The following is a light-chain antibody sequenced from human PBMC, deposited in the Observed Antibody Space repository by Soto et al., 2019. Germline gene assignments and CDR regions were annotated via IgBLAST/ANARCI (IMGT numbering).Light chain of an antibody. CDR1: SSDAGSYNL. CDR3: SSCARGNTHVL. Sequence: QSALTQPASVSGSPGQSITISCSGTSSDAGSYNLVSWYQQYPGKAPKLIIYGISQRPSGISDRFSGSKSGTTASLTVSGLLAEDEADYYSSCARGNTHVLFGGGTKLTVL. CDR2: GIS. V-gene: IGLV2-23*02. J-gene: IGLJ2*01.